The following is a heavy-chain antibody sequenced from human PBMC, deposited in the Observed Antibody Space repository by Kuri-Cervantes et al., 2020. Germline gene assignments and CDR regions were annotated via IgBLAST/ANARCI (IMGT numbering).Heavy chain of an antibody. D-gene: IGHD3-22*01. Sequence: GGFLRLSCKGSGSSFTSYWIGWVRQMPGKGLEWLGIIYPGDSDTRYSPSFQGQVTISADKSISTAYLQWSSLKASDTAMYYCASWGYYYDCSGFRELVDYWGQGTLVTVSS. CDR3: ASWGYYYDCSGFRELVDY. CDR2: IYPGDSDT. V-gene: IGHV5-51*01. J-gene: IGHJ4*02. CDR1: GSSFTSYW.